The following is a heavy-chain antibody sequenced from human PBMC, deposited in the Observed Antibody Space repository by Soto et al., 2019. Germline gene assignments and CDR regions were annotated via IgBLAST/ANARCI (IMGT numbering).Heavy chain of an antibody. D-gene: IGHD6-6*01. CDR2: INPSGGRT. CDR1: GYTFTSYY. CDR3: ARGGGYSSSSAGSYYYYGMDV. J-gene: IGHJ6*02. Sequence: ASVKVSCKASGYTFTSYYIHWVRQAPGQGLEWMGIINPSGGRTSYAQKFQGRVTMTRDTSTSTIYMELSSLRSEDTAVYYCARGGGYSSSSAGSYYYYGMDVWGQGTTVTVSS. V-gene: IGHV1-46*01.